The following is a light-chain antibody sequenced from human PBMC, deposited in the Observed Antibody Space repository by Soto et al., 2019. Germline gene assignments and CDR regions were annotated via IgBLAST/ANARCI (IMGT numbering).Light chain of an antibody. V-gene: IGKV3-11*01. J-gene: IGKJ2*01. CDR1: QSVNTY. CDR2: DAS. Sequence: EFVLTQSPATLSLSPGERATLSCRASQSVNTYLAWYQQKPGQAPRLLIYDASNRATGVPARFSGSGSGTDFTLTISSLESEDFAVYYCQQRTNWLMYTFVQGTKLEIK. CDR3: QQRTNWLMYT.